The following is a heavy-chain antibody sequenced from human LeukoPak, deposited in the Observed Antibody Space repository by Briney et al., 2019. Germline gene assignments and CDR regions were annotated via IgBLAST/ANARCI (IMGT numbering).Heavy chain of an antibody. V-gene: IGHV4-39*01. D-gene: IGHD3-22*01. CDR3: ARLPYDSSGYYPYYFDY. CDR1: GGSISSSSYY. CDR2: IYYSGST. J-gene: IGHJ4*02. Sequence: KASETLSLTCTVSGGSISSSSYYWGWIRQPPGKGLEWIGSIYYSGSTYYNPSLKSRVTISVDTSKNQFSLKLSSVTAADTAVYYCARLPYDSSGYYPYYFDYWGQGTLVTVSS.